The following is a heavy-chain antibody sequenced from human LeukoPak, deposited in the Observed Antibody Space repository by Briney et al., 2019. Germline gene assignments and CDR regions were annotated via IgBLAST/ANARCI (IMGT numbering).Heavy chain of an antibody. J-gene: IGHJ4*02. Sequence: PSETLSLTCTASGGSISSSSYYWGWIRQPPGKGLEWIGSIYYSGSTYYNPSLKSRVTISVDTSKNQFSLKLSSVTAADTAVYYCARDPGSTVTRPNFDYWGQGTLVTVSS. CDR1: GGSISSSSYY. CDR3: ARDPGSTVTRPNFDY. CDR2: IYYSGST. D-gene: IGHD4-17*01. V-gene: IGHV4-39*07.